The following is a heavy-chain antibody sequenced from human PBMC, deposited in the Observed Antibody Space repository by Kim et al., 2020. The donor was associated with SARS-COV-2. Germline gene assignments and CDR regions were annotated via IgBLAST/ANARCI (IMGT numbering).Heavy chain of an antibody. J-gene: IGHJ4*02. CDR3: VRQAVGATGHFDY. CDR1: GFTFSSHP. V-gene: IGHV3-13*04. Sequence: GGSLRLSCAASGFTFSSHPMQWVRQATGKGLEWVSAIGTAGDTYYPGSVKGRFTISRENAKNSLYLQMNSLRAGDTAIYHCVRQAVGATGHFDYWGQGTL. D-gene: IGHD1-26*01. CDR2: IGTAGDT.